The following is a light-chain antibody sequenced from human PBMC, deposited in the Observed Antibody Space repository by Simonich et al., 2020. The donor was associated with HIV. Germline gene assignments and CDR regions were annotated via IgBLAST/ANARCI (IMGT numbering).Light chain of an antibody. CDR2: SND. Sequence: QSVLTQPPSASGTPGQRVTISCSGSSSNIESNTVNWYQQLPGTAPKLLSYSNDPRPSGVPDRFSGSKSGTSASLAISGLQSEDEADYYCAAWDDSLNGQEVFGGGTKLTVL. CDR1: SSNIESNT. CDR3: AAWDDSLNGQEV. J-gene: IGLJ2*01. V-gene: IGLV1-44*01.